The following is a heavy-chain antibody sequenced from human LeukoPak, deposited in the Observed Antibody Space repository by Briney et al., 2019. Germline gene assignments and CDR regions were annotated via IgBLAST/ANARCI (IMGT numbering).Heavy chain of an antibody. Sequence: QPGGSLRLSCAASGFTFSHFAIHWVRQVSGKGLEWVAGISYDGVDKYYPNSGEGRFTVSRDNSKNTLFLEMKSLRVEDTAVYYCAKEVDTVMDWANDAFDMWGQGTIVTVSP. J-gene: IGHJ3*02. D-gene: IGHD5-18*01. CDR1: GFTFSHFA. CDR3: AKEVDTVMDWANDAFDM. CDR2: ISYDGVDK. V-gene: IGHV3-30*04.